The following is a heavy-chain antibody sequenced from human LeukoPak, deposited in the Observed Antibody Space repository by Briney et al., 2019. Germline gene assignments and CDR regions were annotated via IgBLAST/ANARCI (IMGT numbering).Heavy chain of an antibody. D-gene: IGHD3-3*01. CDR2: ISSSSSTI. Sequence: GGSLRLSCAASGFTFSSYSMNWVRQAPGKGLEWVSYISSSSSTIYYADSVKGRFTISRDNAKNSLYLQMNSLRAEDTAVYYCARDGWSGGDGVDYWGQGTLVTVSS. CDR3: ARDGWSGGDGVDY. V-gene: IGHV3-48*01. CDR1: GFTFSSYS. J-gene: IGHJ4*02.